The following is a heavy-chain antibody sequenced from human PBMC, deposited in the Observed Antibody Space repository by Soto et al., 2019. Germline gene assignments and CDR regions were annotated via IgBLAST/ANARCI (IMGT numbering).Heavy chain of an antibody. Sequence: GVSLRLSCAASGFTFSSHEMNWVRQAPGKGLEWISYISGSGVTTYYADSVRGRFIVSRDNAQESLFLQMNSLRVEDTAIYYCARGGVYWGQGPLVTVSS. CDR3: ARGGVY. CDR1: GFTFSSHE. CDR2: ISGSGVTT. D-gene: IGHD2-8*01. V-gene: IGHV3-48*03. J-gene: IGHJ4*02.